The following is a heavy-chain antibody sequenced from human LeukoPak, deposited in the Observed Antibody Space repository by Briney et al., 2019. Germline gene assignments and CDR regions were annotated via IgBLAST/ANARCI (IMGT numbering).Heavy chain of an antibody. CDR2: ISSSSSYI. D-gene: IGHD3-22*01. CDR1: GFTFSSYS. Sequence: GGSLRLSCAASGFTFSSYSMNWVRQAPGKGLEWVSSISSSSSYIYYADSVKGRFTISRDNAKNSLYLQMNSLRAEDTAVYYCARDELDYYDSHAAFDCWGQGTLVTVSS. J-gene: IGHJ4*02. CDR3: ARDELDYYDSHAAFDC. V-gene: IGHV3-21*01.